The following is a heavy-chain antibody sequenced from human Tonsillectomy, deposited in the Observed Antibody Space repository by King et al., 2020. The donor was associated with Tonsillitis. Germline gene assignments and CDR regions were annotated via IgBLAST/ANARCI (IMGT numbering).Heavy chain of an antibody. J-gene: IGHJ2*01. CDR2: IYYTGNT. CDR1: GDSISSGGYY. Sequence: QLQESGPGLVKPSQTLSLTCTVSGDSISSGGYYWSWIRQHPGKGLEWIGYIYYTGNTYYHPSLKSRVAISVDTSNNQFSLKLNSVTAADTAVYFCARVWPRQQLTPHFWHFDLWGRGSLVTVSS. CDR3: ARVWPRQQLTPHFWHFDL. V-gene: IGHV4-31*03. D-gene: IGHD6-13*01.